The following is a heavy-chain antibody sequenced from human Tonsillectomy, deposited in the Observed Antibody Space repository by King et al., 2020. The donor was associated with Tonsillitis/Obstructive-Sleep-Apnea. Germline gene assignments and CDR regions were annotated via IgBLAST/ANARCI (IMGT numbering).Heavy chain of an antibody. CDR2: ISSSSSTF. CDR3: ALGSERYYYLDV. V-gene: IGHV3-11*01. CDR1: GFTFSDYY. J-gene: IGHJ6*03. Sequence: VQLVESGGGLVKPGGSLRLSCAASGFTFSDYYVSWIRQAPGKGLEGVSYISSSSSTFYYVDSVKGRFTISRDNAKNSLYLLMNSLRAEDTAVYYCALGSERYYYLDVWGKGTTVTVSS. D-gene: IGHD1-1*01.